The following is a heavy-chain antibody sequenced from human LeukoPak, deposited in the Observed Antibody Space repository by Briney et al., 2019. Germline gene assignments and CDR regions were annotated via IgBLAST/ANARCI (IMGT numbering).Heavy chain of an antibody. CDR3: ARGTGGPAALH. Sequence: GGSLRLSCAASGFTFTSFCMHWVRQAPGKGLGWVAVIWDDGSNKYYADSVKGRFTISRDNSKNTLYLQMNSLRAEDTAVYYCARGTGGPAALHWGQGTLVTVSS. CDR2: IWDDGSNK. CDR1: GFTFTSFC. V-gene: IGHV3-33*01. D-gene: IGHD2-2*01. J-gene: IGHJ4*02.